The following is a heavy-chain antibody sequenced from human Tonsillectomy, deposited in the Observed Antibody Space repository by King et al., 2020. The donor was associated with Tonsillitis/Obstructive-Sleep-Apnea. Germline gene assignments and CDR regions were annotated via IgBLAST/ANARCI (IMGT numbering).Heavy chain of an antibody. J-gene: IGHJ4*02. Sequence: VQLVESGGGLVKPGGSLRLSCAASGFTFSDYYMSWIRQAPGKGLEWVSYISSSSSYTNYADSVKGRFTISRDNAKNSLYLQMNSLRAEETAVYYCAQGTITLNPRRAFDYWGQGTLVTVSS. CDR3: AQGTITLNPRRAFDY. CDR1: GFTFSDYY. V-gene: IGHV3-11*05. D-gene: IGHD1-14*01. CDR2: ISSSSSYT.